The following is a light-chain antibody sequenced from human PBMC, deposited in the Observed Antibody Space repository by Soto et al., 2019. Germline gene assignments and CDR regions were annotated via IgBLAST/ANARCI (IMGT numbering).Light chain of an antibody. CDR1: SSNIGSNY. J-gene: IGLJ2*01. CDR2: RNN. V-gene: IGLV1-47*01. Sequence: QAVVTQPPSASGTPGQRVTISCSGSSSNIGSNYVYWYQQLPGTAPKLLIYRNNQRPSGVPDRFSGSKSGTSASLAISGLRSEDEAEYDCCSYAGSNSLIFGGGTQLTVL. CDR3: CSYAGSNSLI.